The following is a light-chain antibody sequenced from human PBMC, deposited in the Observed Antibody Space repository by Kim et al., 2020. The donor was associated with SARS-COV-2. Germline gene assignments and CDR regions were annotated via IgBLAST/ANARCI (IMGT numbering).Light chain of an antibody. CDR1: SSDIGSYNY. CDR2: GVS. CDR3: CSYTNSNTLL. V-gene: IGLV2-14*04. Sequence: GQSITFSCTGTSSDIGSYNYVSLYQQHPGKAPKLMIYGVSERPSGVSNRFSGSKSDNTASLTISGLQADDEADYYCCSYTNSNTLLFGGGTKVTVL. J-gene: IGLJ2*01.